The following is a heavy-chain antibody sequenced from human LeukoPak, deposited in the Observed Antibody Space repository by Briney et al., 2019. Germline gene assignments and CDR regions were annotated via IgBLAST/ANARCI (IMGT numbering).Heavy chain of an antibody. CDR2: IYYSGST. J-gene: IGHJ4*02. CDR3: ARERFGGGY. V-gene: IGHV4-38-2*02. CDR1: GYSISSGYY. D-gene: IGHD3-3*01. Sequence: SETLSLTCAVSGYSISSGYYWGWIRQPPGKGLEWIGYIYYSGSTNYNPSPKSRVTISVDTSKNQFSLKLSSVTAADTAVYYCARERFGGGYWGQGTLVTVSS.